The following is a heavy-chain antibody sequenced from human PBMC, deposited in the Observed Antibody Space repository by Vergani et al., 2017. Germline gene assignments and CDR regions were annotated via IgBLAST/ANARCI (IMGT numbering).Heavy chain of an antibody. CDR2: NRSKANNYAT. CDR3: YTGGVAVAGDSFDY. Sequence: EVQLVESGGGLVQPGGSLKLSRAASGFTFSGSAMYWVRQACGEGLGWVGRNRSKANNYATAYAASVKGRFTISRDDSKNTAYLQMNSLKTEDTAVYYCYTGGVAVAGDSFDYWGQGTLVTVSS. V-gene: IGHV3-73*02. D-gene: IGHD6-19*01. J-gene: IGHJ4*02. CDR1: GFTFSGSA.